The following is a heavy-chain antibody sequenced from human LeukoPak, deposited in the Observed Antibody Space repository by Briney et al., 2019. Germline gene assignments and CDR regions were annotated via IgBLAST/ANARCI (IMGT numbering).Heavy chain of an antibody. J-gene: IGHJ4*02. Sequence: SETLSRTCTGSGGSISSYYWRWIGQAPGKGLEWSGNIYYSGRTNYNPSLKIRVTISVTTSTNQFSLKLSSVTAADTAVYYCARHGNPKLSSSTEFDYWGQGTLVTVSS. CDR3: ARHGNPKLSSSTEFDY. D-gene: IGHD6-6*01. CDR2: IYYSGRT. CDR1: GGSISSYY. V-gene: IGHV4-59*08.